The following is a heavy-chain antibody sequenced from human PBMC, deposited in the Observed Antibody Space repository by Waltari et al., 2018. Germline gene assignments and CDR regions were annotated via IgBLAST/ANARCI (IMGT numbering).Heavy chain of an antibody. Sequence: EVQLVESGGGLVQPGGSLRLSCAASGFTFNNYWMSWVRQAPGKGLEWVANIKEDGRDKHYVESVKGRCTISRDNAKNSLYLQMNSLRAEDTAVYYCARDAMRDGDFDYWGQGALVTVSS. CDR1: GFTFNNYW. CDR2: IKEDGRDK. V-gene: IGHV3-7*01. CDR3: ARDAMRDGDFDY. D-gene: IGHD3-3*01. J-gene: IGHJ4*02.